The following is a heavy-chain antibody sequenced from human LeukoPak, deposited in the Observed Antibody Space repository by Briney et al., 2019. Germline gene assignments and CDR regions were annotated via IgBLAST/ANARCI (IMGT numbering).Heavy chain of an antibody. J-gene: IGHJ3*02. CDR1: GFTFSSYW. V-gene: IGHV3-7*03. D-gene: IGHD3-22*01. CDR3: ASKLYYYDSSGYYFRWDAFDI. CDR2: IKQDGSEK. Sequence: HPGRSLRLSCAASGFTFSSYWMSWVRQAPGKGLEWVANIKQDGSEKYYVDSVKGRFTISRDNAKNSLYLQMNSLRAEDTAVYYCASKLYYYDSSGYYFRWDAFDIWGQGTMVTVSS.